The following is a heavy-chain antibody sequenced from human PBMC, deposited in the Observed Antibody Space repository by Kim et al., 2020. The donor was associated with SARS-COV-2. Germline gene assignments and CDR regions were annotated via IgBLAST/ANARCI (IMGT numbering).Heavy chain of an antibody. CDR1: GFTFSSYA. V-gene: IGHV3-23*01. CDR2: ISGSGGST. D-gene: IGHD3-10*01. Sequence: GGSLRLSCAASGFTFSSYAMSWVRQAPGKGLEWVSAISGSGGSTYYADSVKGRFTISRDNSKNTLYLQMNSLRAEDTAVYYCAKGQIYYGSGTTDYWGQGTLVTVSS. CDR3: AKGQIYYGSGTTDY. J-gene: IGHJ4*02.